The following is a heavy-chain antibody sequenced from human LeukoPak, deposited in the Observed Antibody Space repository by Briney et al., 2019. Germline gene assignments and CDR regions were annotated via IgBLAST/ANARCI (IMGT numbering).Heavy chain of an antibody. CDR2: ISSSSSFI. CDR1: GFMFSSYS. D-gene: IGHD5-18*01. J-gene: IGHJ4*02. Sequence: LGGSLRLSCAASGFMFSSYSMNWVRQAPGKGLEWVSSISSSSSFIYYADSLKGRFTISRDNAKNSLYLQMNSLRAEDTAVYYCARDGHTGFDYWGQGTLVTVSS. V-gene: IGHV3-21*01. CDR3: ARDGHTGFDY.